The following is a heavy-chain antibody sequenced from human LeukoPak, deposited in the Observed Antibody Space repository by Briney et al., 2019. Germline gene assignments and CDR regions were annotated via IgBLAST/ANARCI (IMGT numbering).Heavy chain of an antibody. Sequence: PSETLSLTCTVSGGSISSYYWSWIRQPPGKGLEWIGYIYYSGSTNYNPSLKSRVTISVDTSKNQFSLKLSSVTAADTAVYYCARVVRYYYDSSGYYNWFDPWGQGTLVTVSS. CDR1: GGSISSYY. V-gene: IGHV4-59*01. J-gene: IGHJ5*02. CDR2: IYYSGST. D-gene: IGHD3-22*01. CDR3: ARVVRYYYDSSGYYNWFDP.